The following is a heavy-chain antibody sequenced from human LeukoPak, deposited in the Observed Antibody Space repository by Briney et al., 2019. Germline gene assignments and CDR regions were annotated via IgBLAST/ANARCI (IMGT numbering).Heavy chain of an antibody. CDR1: GFTISGYW. CDR2: IKQDGSEK. V-gene: IGHV3-7*01. CDR3: ASRGTSFGH. Sequence: GGSLRLSCAASGFTISGYWMNWVRQAPGKGLEWVANIKQDGSEKYYVESVKGRFTISRDNAKNSVYLQMNSLRGEDTAVYYCASRGTSFGHWGQGTLVTVSA. D-gene: IGHD4/OR15-4a*01. J-gene: IGHJ5*02.